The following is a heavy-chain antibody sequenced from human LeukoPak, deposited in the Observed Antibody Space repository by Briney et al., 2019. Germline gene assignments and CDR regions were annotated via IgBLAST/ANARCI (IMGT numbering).Heavy chain of an antibody. CDR3: AKDPETYSSRWFDS. J-gene: IGHJ5*01. V-gene: IGHV3-23*01. Sequence: GGALRLSCAASGFTFSNYAISWVRQAPGKGLEWVSGLSDNGGSPYYADSVKGRFTISRDNSKNTLHLHLNSLRVEDTAVYYCAKDPETYSSRWFDSWGQGTLVTVSS. CDR2: LSDNGGSP. D-gene: IGHD2-21*01. CDR1: GFTFSNYA.